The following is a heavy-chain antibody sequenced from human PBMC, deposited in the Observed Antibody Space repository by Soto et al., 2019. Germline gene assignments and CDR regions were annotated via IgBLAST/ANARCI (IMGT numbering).Heavy chain of an antibody. V-gene: IGHV3-74*01. CDR3: ARDFGY. Sequence: PGGSLRLSCAASGFTFSSYSMNWVRQAPGKGLEWVSYINSDGSSTYYADSVKGRFTISRDNAKNTLYLQMNSLRAEDTAVYYCARDFGYWGQGTLVTVSS. CDR2: INSDGSST. D-gene: IGHD3-10*01. J-gene: IGHJ4*02. CDR1: GFTFSSYS.